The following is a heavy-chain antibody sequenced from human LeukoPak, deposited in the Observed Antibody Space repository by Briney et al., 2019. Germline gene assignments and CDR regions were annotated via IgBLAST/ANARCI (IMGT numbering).Heavy chain of an antibody. CDR2: IYYSGTT. CDR1: GGSISSNSYY. Sequence: SSETLSLTCTVSGGSISSNSYYWGWIRQPPGKGLEWIGSIYYSGTTYYNPSLKSRVTISVDTSKNQFSLKLSSATAADTAVYYCERHSPLYCSGGTCYSRNWFDPWGQGTLVTVSS. D-gene: IGHD2-15*01. CDR3: ERHSPLYCSGGTCYSRNWFDP. V-gene: IGHV4-39*01. J-gene: IGHJ5*02.